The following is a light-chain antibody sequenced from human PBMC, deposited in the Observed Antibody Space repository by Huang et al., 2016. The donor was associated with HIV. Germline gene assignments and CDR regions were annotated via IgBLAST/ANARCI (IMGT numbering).Light chain of an antibody. Sequence: DIQMTQSPSTLSASVGDRVTITCRASESISSWLAWYQQKPGKAPKVRIDKASSLESGVPSRFSGSGSGTEFTLTISSLQSDDFATYFCQQYYSYSLTFGQGTKVAIK. J-gene: IGKJ1*01. CDR3: QQYYSYSLT. CDR1: ESISSW. V-gene: IGKV1-5*03. CDR2: KAS.